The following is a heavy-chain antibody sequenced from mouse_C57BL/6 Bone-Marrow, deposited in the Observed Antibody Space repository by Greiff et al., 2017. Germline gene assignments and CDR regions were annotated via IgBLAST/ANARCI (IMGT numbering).Heavy chain of an antibody. D-gene: IGHD1-1*01. CDR3: ARGITKPAWFAY. V-gene: IGHV1-81*01. CDR2: IYPRSGNT. J-gene: IGHJ3*01. CDR1: GYTFTSYG. Sequence: QVQLKESGAELARPGASVKLSCKASGYTFTSYGISWVKQRTGQGLEWIGEIYPRSGNTYYNEKFKGKATLTADKSSSTAYMELRSLTSEDSAVYFCARGITKPAWFAYWGQGTLVTVSA.